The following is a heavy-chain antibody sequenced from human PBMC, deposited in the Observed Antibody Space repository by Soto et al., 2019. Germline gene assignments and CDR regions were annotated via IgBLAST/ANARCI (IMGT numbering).Heavy chain of an antibody. CDR3: AASGRWLLRGVDYFDY. D-gene: IGHD3-22*01. CDR1: GFTFTSSA. J-gene: IGHJ4*02. Sequence: ASVKVSCKASGFTFTSSAVQWVRQARGQRLEWIGWIVVGSGNTNYAQKFQERVTITRDMSTSTAYMELSSLRSEDTAVYYCAASGRWLLRGVDYFDYWGQGTLVTVSS. CDR2: IVVGSGNT. V-gene: IGHV1-58*01.